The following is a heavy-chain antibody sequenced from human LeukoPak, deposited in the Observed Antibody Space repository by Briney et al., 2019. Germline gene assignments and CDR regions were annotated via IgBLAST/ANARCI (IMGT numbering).Heavy chain of an antibody. CDR2: ITSSGGST. D-gene: IGHD3-10*01. CDR1: GFTFSSYA. J-gene: IGHJ4*02. V-gene: IGHV3-64*02. CDR3: TRVISYGSGTYYNDY. Sequence: GGSLRLSWAASGFTFSSYALHWVRQAPGKGLEYVSAITSSGGSTFYADSVKGRFTISRDHSKNTLYLQMGSLRVEDTAVYYCTRVISYGSGTYYNDYWGQGTLVTVSS.